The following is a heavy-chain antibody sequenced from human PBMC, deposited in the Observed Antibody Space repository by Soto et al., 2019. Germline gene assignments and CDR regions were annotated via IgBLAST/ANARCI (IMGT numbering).Heavy chain of an antibody. V-gene: IGHV4-30-2*01. D-gene: IGHD2-2*01. CDR1: GGSISSGGYS. CDR2: IYHSEST. CDR3: ASVPGR. Sequence: QLQLQESGSGLVKPSQTLSLTCAVSGGSISSGGYSWRWLRQPPGKGLEWIGYIYHSESTYYNPSLKSRVTISVDRSTNQFSLKLSAVTAADTAVYYSASVPGRWGQGTLVTVSS. J-gene: IGHJ4*02.